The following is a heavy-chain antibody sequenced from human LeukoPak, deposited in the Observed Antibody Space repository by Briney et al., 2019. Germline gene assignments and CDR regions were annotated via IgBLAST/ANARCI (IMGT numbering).Heavy chain of an antibody. Sequence: SETLSLTCTVSGGSISNYYWSWIRQSPGRGLEWIGDIHYSGSTNYNPSLNSRVTMSVDTSKDQVSLKLSSVTAADTAVYFCARKVANGPIDYWGQGTLVTVSS. V-gene: IGHV4-59*01. CDR3: ARKVANGPIDY. D-gene: IGHD2-15*01. CDR2: IHYSGST. CDR1: GGSISNYY. J-gene: IGHJ4*02.